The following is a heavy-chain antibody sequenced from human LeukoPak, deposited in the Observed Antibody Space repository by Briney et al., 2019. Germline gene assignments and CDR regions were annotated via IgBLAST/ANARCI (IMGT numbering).Heavy chain of an antibody. CDR2: IKEDGSDK. CDR1: GFTFSTYW. V-gene: IGHV3-7*01. CDR3: ARDVGYFRFDY. J-gene: IGHJ4*02. D-gene: IGHD5-18*01. Sequence: GGSLRLSCAASGFTFSTYWMTWVRQAPGKGLEWVANIKEDGSDKYHVDSVKGRFTISRDNAKNSLYLQMNNLRAEDTAVYYCARDVGYFRFDYWGQGTLVTVSS.